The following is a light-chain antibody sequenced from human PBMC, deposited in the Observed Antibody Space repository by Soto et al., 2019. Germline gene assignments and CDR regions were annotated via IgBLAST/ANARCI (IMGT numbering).Light chain of an antibody. Sequence: QSVLTQPPSASGSPGQSITISCTGTDSDIGVYNYVSWYQQYPGKAPKLMIYDVTNRPSGVSNRFSGSKSGNMASLTISGLQAEDEADYYCSSYANYNVVFGGGTKLTVL. CDR3: SSYANYNVV. CDR1: DSDIGVYNY. J-gene: IGLJ2*01. CDR2: DVT. V-gene: IGLV2-14*03.